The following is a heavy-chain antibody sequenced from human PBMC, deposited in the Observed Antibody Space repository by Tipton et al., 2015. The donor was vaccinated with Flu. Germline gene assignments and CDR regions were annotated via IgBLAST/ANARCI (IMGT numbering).Heavy chain of an antibody. CDR3: ARKYYYGSGRVPTFDY. Sequence: LRLSCTVSGGSISSSSYYWGWIRQPPGKGLEWIGSIYYSGSTYYNPSLKSRATISVDTSKNQFSLKLSSVTAADTAVYYCARKYYYGSGRVPTFDYWGQGTLVTVSS. D-gene: IGHD3-10*01. J-gene: IGHJ4*02. V-gene: IGHV4-39*07. CDR2: IYYSGST. CDR1: GGSISSSSYY.